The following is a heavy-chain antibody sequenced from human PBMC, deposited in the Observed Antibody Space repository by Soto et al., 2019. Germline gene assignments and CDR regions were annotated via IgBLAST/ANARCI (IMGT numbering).Heavy chain of an antibody. CDR2: IFPSDSDT. J-gene: IGHJ5*02. CDR3: ARKDKSGYFNWFDP. D-gene: IGHD3-22*01. CDR1: GYRFTSYW. V-gene: IGHV5-51*01. Sequence: GESLKISCRTSGYRFTSYWIAWVRQMPGRGLEWMGIIFPSDSDTRYSPSFQGQVTISADRSTSTVFLQWASLKASDTAVYFCARKDKSGYFNWFDPWGQGTLVTVSS.